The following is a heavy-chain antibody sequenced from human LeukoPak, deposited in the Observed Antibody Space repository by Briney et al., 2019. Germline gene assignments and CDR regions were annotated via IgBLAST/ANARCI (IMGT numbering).Heavy chain of an antibody. CDR3: ARNSYGSGSHDH. Sequence: GGSLRLSCAASGFTFSSYWMHWVRQDPRKGLMWVSRINSDGSSTTYADSVKGRFTISRDNAKSSLYLQMNSLSVEDTGVYYCARNSYGSGSHDHWGQGTLVTVSS. CDR1: GFTFSSYW. V-gene: IGHV3-74*01. J-gene: IGHJ5*02. D-gene: IGHD3-10*01. CDR2: INSDGSST.